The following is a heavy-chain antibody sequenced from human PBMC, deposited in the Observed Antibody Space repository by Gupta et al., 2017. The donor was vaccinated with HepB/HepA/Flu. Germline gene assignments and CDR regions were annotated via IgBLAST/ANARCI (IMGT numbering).Heavy chain of an antibody. J-gene: IGHJ4*02. CDR1: GLTVSSYA. V-gene: IGHV3-23*01. CDR2: ISGSGGST. D-gene: IGHD6-6*01. CDR3: AKDSLAAPEY. Sequence: EVQLLESGGGLVQPGGFLILPCAPSGLTVSSYAMSWVRQAPGKGLAWVSAISGSGGSTYYADSVKGRFTISRDYSKNTLYLQMNSLRAEDTAVYYCAKDSLAAPEYWGQGTLVTVSS.